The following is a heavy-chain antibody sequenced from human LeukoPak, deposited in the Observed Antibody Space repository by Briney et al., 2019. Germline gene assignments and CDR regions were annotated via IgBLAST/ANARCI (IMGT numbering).Heavy chain of an antibody. CDR1: GGSISSYY. Sequence: SETLSLTCTVSGGSISSYYWSWIRQPPGKGLEWIGYIYYSGSTYYNPSLKSRVTISVDTSKNQFSLKLSSVTAADTAVYYGASSTTFSDYWGRGTLVTVSS. J-gene: IGHJ4*02. CDR3: ASSTTFSDY. V-gene: IGHV4-59*06. CDR2: IYYSGST. D-gene: IGHD4-11*01.